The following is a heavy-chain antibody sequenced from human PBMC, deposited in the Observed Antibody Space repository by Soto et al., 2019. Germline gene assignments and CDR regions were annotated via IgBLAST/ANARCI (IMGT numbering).Heavy chain of an antibody. D-gene: IGHD1-1*01. Sequence: GGSLRLSCEASGFIFINYAMSWVLQGPWKGLEWVSVIGGAAVSTDCADSVKGRCTVSRDDSKNTVYLQLDSLRDDDTAVYYCAKDSTSYNGIYDPFDIWGQGTMVTVSS. J-gene: IGHJ3*02. CDR1: GFIFINYA. CDR2: IGGAAVST. V-gene: IGHV3-23*01. CDR3: AKDSTSYNGIYDPFDI.